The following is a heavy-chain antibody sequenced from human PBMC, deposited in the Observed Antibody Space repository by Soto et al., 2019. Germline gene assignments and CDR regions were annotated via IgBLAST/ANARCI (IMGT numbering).Heavy chain of an antibody. CDR1: GGSISSYY. V-gene: IGHV4-59*01. D-gene: IGHD3-22*01. J-gene: IGHJ4*02. CDR2: IYYSGST. CDR3: ARVGEGYYDSSGYSSFDY. Sequence: SETLSLTCTVSGGSISSYYWSWIRQPPGKGLEWIGYIYYSGSTNYNPSLKSRVTISVDTSKNQFSLKLSSVTAADTAVYYCARVGEGYYDSSGYSSFDYWGKGTLVPVSS.